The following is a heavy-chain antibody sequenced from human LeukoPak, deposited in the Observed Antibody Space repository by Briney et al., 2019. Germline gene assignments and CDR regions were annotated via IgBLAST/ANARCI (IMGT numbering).Heavy chain of an antibody. CDR1: GGSISSGGYY. CDR3: ARRGLRYCSGGSCDY. V-gene: IGHV4-31*03. CDR2: IYYSGST. D-gene: IGHD2-15*01. Sequence: PSETLSLTCTVSGGSISSGGYYWSWIRQHPGKGLEWIGYIYYSGSTYYNPSLKSRVTISVDTSKNQFSLKLSSVTAADTAVYYCARRGLRYCSGGSCDYRGQGTLVTVSS. J-gene: IGHJ4*02.